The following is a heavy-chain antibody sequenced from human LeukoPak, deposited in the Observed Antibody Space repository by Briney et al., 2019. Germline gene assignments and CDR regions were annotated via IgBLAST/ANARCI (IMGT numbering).Heavy chain of an antibody. V-gene: IGHV1-46*01. Sequence: ASVKVSCKASGYTFTRHYMYWVRRAPGQGLEWMGIINPSGGSTSYEQKFQGRVTITADESTSTAYMELSSLRSEDTAVYYCAREGRGYSYGSFDYWGQGTLVTVSS. D-gene: IGHD5-18*01. CDR1: GYTFTRHY. J-gene: IGHJ4*02. CDR2: INPSGGST. CDR3: AREGRGYSYGSFDY.